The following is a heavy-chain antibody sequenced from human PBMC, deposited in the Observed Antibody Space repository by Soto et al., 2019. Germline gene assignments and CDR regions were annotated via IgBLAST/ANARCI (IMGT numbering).Heavy chain of an antibody. J-gene: IGHJ4*02. CDR3: ARESEDLTSNFDY. CDR2: ISSTTNYI. Sequence: GSLRLSCAASVFTFARYSMNWVLQAPGKGLEWVSSISSTTNYIYYGDSMKGRFTISRDNAKNSLYLEMNSLRAEDTAVYYCARESEDLTSNFDYWGQGTLVTVSS. V-gene: IGHV3-21*06. CDR1: VFTFARYS.